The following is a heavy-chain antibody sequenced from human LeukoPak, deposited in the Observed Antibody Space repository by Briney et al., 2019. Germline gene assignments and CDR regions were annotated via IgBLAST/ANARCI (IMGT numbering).Heavy chain of an antibody. CDR2: IKPNSGDT. CDR3: AIPDSVPAGDYHYWYMDV. Sequence: ASVKVSCKAAGFTLTDYYMHWVRQDPRQGLQWMGWIKPNSGDTDYAQKFQGRVTMTRDTSISTVYMELSSLRSDDTAVYYCAIPDSVPAGDYHYWYMDVWGKGTTVTVSS. D-gene: IGHD2-2*01. V-gene: IGHV1-2*02. J-gene: IGHJ6*03. CDR1: GFTLTDYY.